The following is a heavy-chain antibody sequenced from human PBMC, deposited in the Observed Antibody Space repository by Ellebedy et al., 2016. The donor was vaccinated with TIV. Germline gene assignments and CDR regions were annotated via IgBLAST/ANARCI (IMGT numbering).Heavy chain of an antibody. D-gene: IGHD6-13*01. CDR3: ARGPAYSRKARTDYGMDV. CDR2: INHSGST. Sequence: MPSETLSLTCAVYGGSFSGYYWSWIRQPPGKGLEWIGEINHSGSTNYNPSLKSRVTISVDTSKNQFSLKLSSVTAADTAVYYCARGPAYSRKARTDYGMDVWGQGTTVTVSS. V-gene: IGHV4-34*01. J-gene: IGHJ6*02. CDR1: GGSFSGYY.